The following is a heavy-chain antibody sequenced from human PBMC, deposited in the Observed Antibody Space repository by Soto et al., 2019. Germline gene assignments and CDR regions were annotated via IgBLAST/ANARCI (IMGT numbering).Heavy chain of an antibody. J-gene: IGHJ4*02. CDR2: IGGNGGTT. CDR3: AKTLYGGCDY. CDR1: GFTFSTYA. V-gene: IGHV3-23*01. Sequence: EVQLSDSGGGLVQPGGSLRLSCVASGFTFSTYAMSWVRQAPGKGLEWVSGIGGNGGTTRYADSVKGRFTISRDNSKNTVYLQMNSLRVEDTAVYYCAKTLYGGCDYWGRGTLVTVSS. D-gene: IGHD5-12*01.